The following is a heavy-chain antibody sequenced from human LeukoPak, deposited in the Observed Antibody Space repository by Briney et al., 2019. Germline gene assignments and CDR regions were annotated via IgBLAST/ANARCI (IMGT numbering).Heavy chain of an antibody. CDR3: AKEGSGSSTGYNWFDP. Sequence: PGGSLRLSCEASGFTFSSYAMSWVRQAPGKGLEWVSGISGSGGTTYYADSVKGRFTISRDNSKNTQYLQMNSLRAEDTAVYYCAKEGSGSSTGYNWFDPWGQGTLVTVSS. J-gene: IGHJ5*02. D-gene: IGHD1-26*01. CDR1: GFTFSSYA. CDR2: ISGSGGTT. V-gene: IGHV3-23*01.